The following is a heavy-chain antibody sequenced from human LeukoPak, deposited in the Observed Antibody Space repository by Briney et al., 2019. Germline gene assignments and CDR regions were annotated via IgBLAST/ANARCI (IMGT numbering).Heavy chain of an antibody. CDR1: GYSFTSYW. J-gene: IGHJ4*02. D-gene: IGHD3-10*01. Sequence: GESLKISCKGSGYSFTSYWIGWVRQMPGKGLEWMGIIYPGDSDTRYSPSFQGQVTISADKSISTAYLQWSSLKASDTAMYYCARMRWFGELWRGTGSDYFDHWGQGTLVTVSS. CDR2: IYPGDSDT. CDR3: ARMRWFGELWRGTGSDYFDH. V-gene: IGHV5-51*01.